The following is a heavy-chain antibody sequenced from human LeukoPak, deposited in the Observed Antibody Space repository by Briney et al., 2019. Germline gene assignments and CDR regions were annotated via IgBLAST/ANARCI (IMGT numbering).Heavy chain of an antibody. CDR3: ARGGMATIRY. CDR2: IYYSGST. D-gene: IGHD5-24*01. J-gene: IGHJ4*02. CDR1: GGSISSYY. Sequence: PSETLSLTCTVSGGSISSYYWSWIRQPPGKGLEWIGYIYYSGSTNYNPSLMSRVTISVDTSKNQFSLKLSSVTAADTAVYYCARGGMATIRYWGQGTLVTVSS. V-gene: IGHV4-59*01.